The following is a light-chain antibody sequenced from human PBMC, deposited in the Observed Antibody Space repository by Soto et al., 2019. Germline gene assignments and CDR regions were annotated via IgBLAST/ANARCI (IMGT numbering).Light chain of an antibody. J-gene: IGKJ1*01. V-gene: IGKV1-5*03. CDR3: QNYNSYSEA. CDR1: QTIISW. CDR2: KAS. Sequence: DIQMTQSPSTLSGYVGDRVTITCRASQTIISWLAWYQHKPGKAPKLLIYKASTLKSGIPSRFSGSGSETECTLTISSLQPDDFATYYCQNYNSYSEAFGQGTKVDIK.